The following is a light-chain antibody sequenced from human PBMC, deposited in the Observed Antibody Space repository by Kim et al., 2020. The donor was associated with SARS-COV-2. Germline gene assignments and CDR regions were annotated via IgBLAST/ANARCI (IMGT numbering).Light chain of an antibody. CDR3: QQLSTYPLT. Sequence: ASIGSRVNITWRASQGVSTYLAWYQEEAGKAPKLLIYAASTLQSGVPTRFSGSGSRTDFTLTISSLQPEDFATYFCQQLSTYPLTFGGGTKVDIK. CDR2: AAS. CDR1: QGVSTY. V-gene: IGKV1-9*01. J-gene: IGKJ4*01.